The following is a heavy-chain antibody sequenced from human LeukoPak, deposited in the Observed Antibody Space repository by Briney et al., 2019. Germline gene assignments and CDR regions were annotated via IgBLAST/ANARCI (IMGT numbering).Heavy chain of an antibody. CDR2: ISTGGSTI. V-gene: IGHV3-11*01. CDR1: GFIFSDSY. J-gene: IGHJ4*02. CDR3: ARGNLFPAY. Sequence: GGSLGLSCAASGFIFSDSYMSWIRQAPGKGLEWVSYISTGGSTIYYADSVKGRFTISRDNAKNSLYLQMNGLRAEDTAVYYCARGNLFPAYWGQGTLVTVSS.